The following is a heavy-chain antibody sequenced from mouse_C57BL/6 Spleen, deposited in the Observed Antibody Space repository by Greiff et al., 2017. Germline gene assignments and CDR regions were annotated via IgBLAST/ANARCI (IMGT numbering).Heavy chain of an antibody. CDR2: IDPEDGDT. CDR3: TTGDYPHYYAMDY. J-gene: IGHJ4*01. V-gene: IGHV14-1*01. Sequence: EVQLVESGAELVRPGASVKLSCTASGFNIKDYYMHWVKQRPEQGLEWIGRIDPEDGDTEYAPKFQGKVTMNADTSSNTAYLQLSSLTSEDTSDYYCTTGDYPHYYAMDYWGQGTSVTVSA. CDR1: GFNIKDYY. D-gene: IGHD2-4*01.